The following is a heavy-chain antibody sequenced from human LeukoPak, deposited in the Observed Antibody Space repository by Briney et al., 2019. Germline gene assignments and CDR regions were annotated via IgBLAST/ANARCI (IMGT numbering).Heavy chain of an antibody. CDR1: GYTFTSYD. Sequence: ASVKVSCKASGYTFTSYDINWVRQATGQGLEWMGWMNPNSGNTGYAQKFQGRVTMTRNTSISTAYMVLSSLRSEDTAVYYCARAGYCSSTSCRTFDYWGQGTLVTVSS. CDR3: ARAGYCSSTSCRTFDY. J-gene: IGHJ4*02. D-gene: IGHD2-2*01. V-gene: IGHV1-8*01. CDR2: MNPNSGNT.